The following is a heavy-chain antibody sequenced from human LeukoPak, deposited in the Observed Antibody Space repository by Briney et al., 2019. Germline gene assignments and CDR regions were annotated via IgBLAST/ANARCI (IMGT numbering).Heavy chain of an antibody. CDR1: GFTFSSYA. D-gene: IGHD3-3*01. V-gene: IGHV3-23*01. Sequence: PGGSLRLSCAASGFTFSSYAMSWVRQAPGKGLEWVSAISGSGGSTYYADSVKGRFTISRDNSKNTLYLQMNSLRAEDTAVYYCAKDHKAYYDFFHYYYYYMDVWGKGTTVTVSS. CDR2: ISGSGGST. CDR3: AKDHKAYYDFFHYYYYYMDV. J-gene: IGHJ6*03.